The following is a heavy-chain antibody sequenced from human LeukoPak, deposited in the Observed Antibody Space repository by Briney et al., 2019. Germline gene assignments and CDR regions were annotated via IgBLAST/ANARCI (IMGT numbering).Heavy chain of an antibody. Sequence: GGSLRLSCAASGFTFSSYEMSWVRQAPGKGLEWVSYISSSGSTIYYADSVKGRFTISRDNAKNSLYLQMNSLRAEDTAVYYCARDSSGFHYFDYWGQGTLVTVSS. CDR2: ISSSGSTI. D-gene: IGHD3-22*01. CDR1: GFTFSSYE. V-gene: IGHV3-48*03. CDR3: ARDSSGFHYFDY. J-gene: IGHJ4*02.